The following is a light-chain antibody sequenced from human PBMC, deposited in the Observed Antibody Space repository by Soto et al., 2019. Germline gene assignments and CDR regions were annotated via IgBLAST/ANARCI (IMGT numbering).Light chain of an antibody. CDR2: SNN. V-gene: IGLV1-47*02. Sequence: QSVLTQPPSASGTPGQRVTISCSGSSANIGSDYVYWYQQVPGTAPKLLIYSNNQRPSGVPDRFSGSKSGTSASLGISGLRSEDEADYYCAAWDDSLSGYVFGTGTKVTVL. CDR1: SANIGSDY. J-gene: IGLJ1*01. CDR3: AAWDDSLSGYV.